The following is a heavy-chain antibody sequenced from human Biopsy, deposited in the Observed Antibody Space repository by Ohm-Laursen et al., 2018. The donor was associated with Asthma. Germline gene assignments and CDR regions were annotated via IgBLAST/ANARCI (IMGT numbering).Heavy chain of an antibody. D-gene: IGHD6-19*01. V-gene: IGHV1-69*13. CDR3: ARCQVGYSSGWSLLLKKIYYSGMDV. CDR2: IMTVFGTT. J-gene: IGHJ6*02. Sequence: SVKVSCKAPGGTFSNFAISWVRQAPGQGLEWLGGIMTVFGTTNYAQKFQGRVTITAHESTSTAYMEVTSLRSEDTAIYYCARCQVGYSSGWSLLLKKIYYSGMDVWGQRTAVTVSS. CDR1: GGTFSNFA.